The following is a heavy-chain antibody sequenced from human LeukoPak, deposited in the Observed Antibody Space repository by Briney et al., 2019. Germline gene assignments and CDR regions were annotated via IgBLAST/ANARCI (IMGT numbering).Heavy chain of an antibody. Sequence: GGSLRLSCAASGFTFSSYDMTWVRQAPGRGLEWVSSIRPSGDNTYYGASVKGRFTISRDNSKNTLYLQMNSLRTEDAAVYYCAKRPRAENYDYVWGSSSYSYYMDVWGKGTTVTISS. CDR3: AKRPRAENYDYVWGSSSYSYYMDV. CDR2: IRPSGDNT. V-gene: IGHV3-23*01. J-gene: IGHJ6*03. D-gene: IGHD3-16*01. CDR1: GFTFSSYD.